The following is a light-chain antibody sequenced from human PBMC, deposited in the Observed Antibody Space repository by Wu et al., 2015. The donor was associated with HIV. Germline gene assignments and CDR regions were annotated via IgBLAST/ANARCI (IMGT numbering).Light chain of an antibody. J-gene: IGKJ4*01. CDR1: QSVSHY. V-gene: IGKV3-11*01. Sequence: EIVLTQFPATLSLSPGERATLSCRASQSVSHYLVWYQQKPGQAPRLLIYDASNRAAGIPARFSGSGSGTDFTLTITTLDPEDFAVYYCQQRSNWPLTFGGGPTVEIK. CDR3: QQRSNWPLT. CDR2: DAS.